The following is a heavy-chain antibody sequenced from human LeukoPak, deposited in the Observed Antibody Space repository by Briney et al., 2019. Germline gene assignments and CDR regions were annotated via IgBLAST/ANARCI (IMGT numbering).Heavy chain of an antibody. Sequence: PSETLSLTCTVSGGSISNYYWSWIRQPPGKGLEYIGYIYYSGSTNYSPPLKSRVTISVDTSKNQFSLKLSSVTAADTAVYYCARDPHSSSWGSIDYWGQGTLVTVSS. CDR2: IYYSGST. D-gene: IGHD6-13*01. V-gene: IGHV4-59*12. CDR3: ARDPHSSSWGSIDY. J-gene: IGHJ4*02. CDR1: GGSISNYY.